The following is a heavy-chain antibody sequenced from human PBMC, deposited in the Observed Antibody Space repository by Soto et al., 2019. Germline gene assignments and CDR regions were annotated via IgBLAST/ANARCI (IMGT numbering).Heavy chain of an antibody. CDR2: IYYSGST. CDR1: GASVSSGSHY. CDR3: ASDPLGYSSSHFGDQ. J-gene: IGHJ4*02. D-gene: IGHD6-6*01. V-gene: IGHV4-61*01. Sequence: NPSETLSLTCSVSGASVSSGSHYWSWVRQSPGKGLEWIGFIYYSGSTNYNPSLKSRVTISVDTSKNQFSLKVSSVTAADTAVYFCASDPLGYSSSHFGDQWGLGTLVTVSS.